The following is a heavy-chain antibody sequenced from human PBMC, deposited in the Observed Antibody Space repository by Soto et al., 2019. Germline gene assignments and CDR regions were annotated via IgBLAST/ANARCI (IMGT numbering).Heavy chain of an antibody. D-gene: IGHD3-22*01. V-gene: IGHV4-59*01. CDR1: GGSISSGY. CDR2: IYYGGSI. CDR3: TGAYYDVSGYSLDP. J-gene: IGHJ5*02. Sequence: PSETLSLTCSFSGGSISSGYWTWIRQPPGKGLEWIGYIYYGGSINYNPSLKSRVIISVDTAKNQFSLRLSSVSAADTAVYYCTGAYYDVSGYSLDPWGQGTSVTVSS.